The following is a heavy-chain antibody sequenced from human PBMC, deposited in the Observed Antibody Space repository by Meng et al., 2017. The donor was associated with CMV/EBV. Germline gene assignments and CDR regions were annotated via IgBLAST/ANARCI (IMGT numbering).Heavy chain of an antibody. Sequence: GESLKISRAASGFTFSSYGMHWVRQAPGKGLEWVAFIRYDGSNKYYADSVKGRFTISRDNSKNTLYLQMNSLRAEDTAVYYCAKGRSGWQLHYFDYWGQGTLVTVSS. CDR3: AKGRSGWQLHYFDY. J-gene: IGHJ4*02. D-gene: IGHD6-19*01. CDR1: GFTFSSYG. CDR2: IRYDGSNK. V-gene: IGHV3-30*02.